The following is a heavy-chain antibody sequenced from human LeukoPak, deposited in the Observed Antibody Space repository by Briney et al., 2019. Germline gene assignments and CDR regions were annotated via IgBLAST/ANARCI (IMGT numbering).Heavy chain of an antibody. D-gene: IGHD3-10*01. J-gene: IGHJ5*02. Sequence: GSLRLSCAAPGIPFSSHAMSWVRQAPGEGLEWGSAISGSGVSTYYADSVKGRFTISRDNSKNTLYLQMNSLRAEDTPVYYCAKDRAGGGFDPWGQGTLVTVSS. CDR2: ISGSGVST. CDR1: GIPFSSHA. V-gene: IGHV3-23*01. CDR3: AKDRAGGGFDP.